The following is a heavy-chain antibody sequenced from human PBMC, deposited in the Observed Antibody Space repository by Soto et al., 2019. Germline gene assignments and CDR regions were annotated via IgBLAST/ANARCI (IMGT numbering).Heavy chain of an antibody. D-gene: IGHD3-22*01. V-gene: IGHV3-23*01. CDR1: GFTFSSYA. CDR3: AKKFDWYSSGYSGSMDY. J-gene: IGHJ4*02. CDR2: ISGSGGST. Sequence: GGSLGLSCAASGFTFSSYAMSWVRQAPGKGLEWVSAISGSGGSTYYADSVKGRFTISRDNSKNTLYLQMNSLRAEDTAVYYCAKKFDWYSSGYSGSMDYWGQGTLVTVSS.